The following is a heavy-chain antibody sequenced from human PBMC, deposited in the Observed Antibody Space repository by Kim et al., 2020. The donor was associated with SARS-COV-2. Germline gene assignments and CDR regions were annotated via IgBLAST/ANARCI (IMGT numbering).Heavy chain of an antibody. CDR1: GYRFAAFY. D-gene: IGHD3-10*01. CDR2: IFPNSGDT. CDR3: AVAVRGTIVSLDY. Sequence: ASVKVSCKASGYRFAAFYIHWVRQAPGQGPEWMGRIFPNSGDTNYAQKFQGRVTLTRDTSIGTDFMDLSRLRSDDTAVYYCAVAVRGTIVSLDYWGQGTL. J-gene: IGHJ4*02. V-gene: IGHV1-2*06.